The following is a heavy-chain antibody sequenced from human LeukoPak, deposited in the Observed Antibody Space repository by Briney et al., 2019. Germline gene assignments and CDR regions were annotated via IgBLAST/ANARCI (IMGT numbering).Heavy chain of an antibody. CDR1: GFTFSSYG. V-gene: IGHV3-30*18. J-gene: IGHJ4*02. CDR2: ISYDGSDK. D-gene: IGHD6-13*01. CDR3: AKDQDIAAAAYYFDY. Sequence: GRSLRLSCAASGFTFSSYGMHLVRQAPGKGLEWVAVISYDGSDKYYADSVKGRFTISRDNSKNTLYLQMNSLRAEDTAVYYCAKDQDIAAAAYYFDYWGQGTLVTVSS.